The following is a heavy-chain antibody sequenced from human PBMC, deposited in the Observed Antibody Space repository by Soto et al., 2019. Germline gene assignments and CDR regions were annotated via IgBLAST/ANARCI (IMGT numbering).Heavy chain of an antibody. CDR1: GYTFTSYA. V-gene: IGHV7-4-1*01. D-gene: IGHD3-3*01. CDR3: ARDRATYYDFWSGYYREDYYYYGMDV. Sequence: VASVKVSCKASGYTFTSYAMNWVRQAPGQGLEWMGWINTNTGNPTYAQGFTGRFVFSLDTSVSTAYLQICSLKAEDTAVYCCARDRATYYDFWSGYYREDYYYYGMDVWGQGTTVTVSS. CDR2: INTNTGNP. J-gene: IGHJ6*02.